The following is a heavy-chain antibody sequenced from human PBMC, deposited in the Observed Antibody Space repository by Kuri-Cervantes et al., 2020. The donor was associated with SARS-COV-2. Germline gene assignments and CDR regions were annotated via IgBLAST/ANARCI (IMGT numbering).Heavy chain of an antibody. Sequence: GESLKISCAASGFTFSSYAMSWVRQAPGKGLEWVSAISGSGGSTYYADSVKGRFTISRDNSTNTLYLQMTSLRDEDTAVYYCARDGEPYYQYYYMDVWGRGTTVTVSS. V-gene: IGHV3-23*01. J-gene: IGHJ6*03. D-gene: IGHD1-26*01. CDR2: ISGSGGST. CDR1: GFTFSSYA. CDR3: ARDGEPYYQYYYMDV.